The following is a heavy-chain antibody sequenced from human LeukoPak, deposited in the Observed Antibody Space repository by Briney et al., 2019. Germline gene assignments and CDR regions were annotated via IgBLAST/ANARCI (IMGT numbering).Heavy chain of an antibody. V-gene: IGHV4-39*07. CDR2: IYYSGST. CDR1: GGSISSSSYY. D-gene: IGHD1-26*01. J-gene: IGHJ6*03. Sequence: PSETLSLTCTVSGGSISSSSYYWGWIRQPPGKGLEWIGSIYYSGSTYYNPSLKSRVTISVDTSKNQFSLKLSSVTAADTAVYYCARVIVGVYYYYYMDVWGKGTTVTVSS. CDR3: ARVIVGVYYYYYMDV.